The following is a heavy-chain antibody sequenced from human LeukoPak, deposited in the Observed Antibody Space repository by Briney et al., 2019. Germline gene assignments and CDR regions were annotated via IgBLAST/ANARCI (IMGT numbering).Heavy chain of an antibody. Sequence: PGGSLRLSCAASGFTFSSYWMHWVRQAPGKGLVWVSRINIDGSRTSNADSVKGRFTISRDNAKNTLYLQMNSLRAEDTAVYYCARDMVRGVFDYWGQGTLVTVSS. CDR1: GFTFSSYW. CDR3: ARDMVRGVFDY. CDR2: INIDGSRT. V-gene: IGHV3-74*01. J-gene: IGHJ4*02. D-gene: IGHD3-10*01.